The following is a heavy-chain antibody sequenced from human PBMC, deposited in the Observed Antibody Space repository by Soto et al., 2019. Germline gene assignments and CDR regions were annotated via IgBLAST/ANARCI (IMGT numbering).Heavy chain of an antibody. Sequence: ASVKVSCKASGYTFTSYDINWVRQATGQGLEWMGWMNPNSGNTGYAQKFQGRVTMTRNTSISTAYMELSSLRSEDTAVYYCARGVSYYGSGSYYMGHNWFDPWGQGTLVTVSS. CDR2: MNPNSGNT. D-gene: IGHD3-10*01. J-gene: IGHJ5*02. CDR1: GYTFTSYD. CDR3: ARGVSYYGSGSYYMGHNWFDP. V-gene: IGHV1-8*01.